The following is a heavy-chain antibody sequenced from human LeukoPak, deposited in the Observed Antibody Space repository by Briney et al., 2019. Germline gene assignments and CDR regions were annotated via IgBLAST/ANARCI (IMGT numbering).Heavy chain of an antibody. V-gene: IGHV4-34*01. CDR2: INHSGST. CDR3: ASGLGDSSGYYFDY. Sequence: SETLSLTCTVSGGSISSYYWSWIRQPPGKGLEWIGEINHSGSTNYNPSLKSRVTISVDTSRNQFSLKLSSVTAADTAVYYCASGLGDSSGYYFDYWGQGTLVTVSS. J-gene: IGHJ4*02. CDR1: GGSISSYY. D-gene: IGHD3-22*01.